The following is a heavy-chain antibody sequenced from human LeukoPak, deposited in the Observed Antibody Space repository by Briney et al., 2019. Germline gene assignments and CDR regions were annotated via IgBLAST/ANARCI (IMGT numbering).Heavy chain of an antibody. V-gene: IGHV1-2*06. CDR2: INPNSGGT. CDR1: GYTFTGYY. Sequence: EASVKVSCKASGYTFTGYYMHWVRQAPGQGLEWMGRINPNSGGTSYAQKFQGRVTMTRDTSISTAYMELSRLRSDDTAVYYCARGIAGYSSGHYFDYWGQGTLVTVSS. D-gene: IGHD6-19*01. J-gene: IGHJ4*02. CDR3: ARGIAGYSSGHYFDY.